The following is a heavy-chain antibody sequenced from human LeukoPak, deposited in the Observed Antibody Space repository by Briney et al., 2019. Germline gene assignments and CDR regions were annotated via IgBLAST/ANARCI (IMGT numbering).Heavy chain of an antibody. CDR1: GLTFSSHG. Sequence: GGSLRLSCEASGLTFSSHGMHWVRQAPGKGLEWVAVVASDGGAEVYADSVRGRFTISRDNSRNTVLLQLNSLRTEDTAVYYCAKEALWGSWYFDYWGRGALVTVSS. D-gene: IGHD3-16*01. CDR2: VASDGGAE. V-gene: IGHV3-30*18. J-gene: IGHJ4*02. CDR3: AKEALWGSWYFDY.